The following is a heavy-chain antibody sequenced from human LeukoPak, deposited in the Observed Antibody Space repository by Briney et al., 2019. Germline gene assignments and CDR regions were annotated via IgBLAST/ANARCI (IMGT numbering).Heavy chain of an antibody. CDR3: AKALVVMFDAFDI. CDR1: GFTFSSYA. D-gene: IGHD3-22*01. CDR2: ISGSGGST. Sequence: GGSLRLSCAASGFTFSSYAMSWVRQAPGKGLEWVSAISGSGGSTYDANSVKGRFTISRDNSKNTLYLQMNSRRAEDTAVYYCAKALVVMFDAFDIWGQGTMVTVSS. V-gene: IGHV3-23*01. J-gene: IGHJ3*02.